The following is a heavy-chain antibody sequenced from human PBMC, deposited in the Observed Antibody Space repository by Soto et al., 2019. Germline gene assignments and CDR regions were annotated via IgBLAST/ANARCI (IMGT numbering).Heavy chain of an antibody. CDR1: GGTFSSYA. CDR2: IIPIFGTA. J-gene: IGHJ6*02. V-gene: IGHV1-69*13. CDR3: ASGGYSYAVAIYYYYYGMDV. Sequence: SVKVSCKASGGTFSSYAISWVRQAPGQGLEWMGGIIPIFGTANYAQKFQGRVTITADESMSTAYMELSSLRSEDTAVYYCASGGYSYAVAIYYYYYGMDVWGQGTTVTVSS. D-gene: IGHD5-18*01.